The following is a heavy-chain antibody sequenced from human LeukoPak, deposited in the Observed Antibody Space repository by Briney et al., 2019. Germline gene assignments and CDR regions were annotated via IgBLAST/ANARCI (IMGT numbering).Heavy chain of an antibody. V-gene: IGHV3-15*01. CDR3: TTIAEAGHYDY. J-gene: IGHJ4*02. Sequence: GGSLRLSCAASGFTLSSYSMNWVRQAPGKGLEWVGRIKSKTGGGTTDYAAPVKGRFTISRDDSKTTLYLQMNSLKTEDTAVYYCTTIAEAGHYDYWGQGTLVTVSS. D-gene: IGHD6-13*01. CDR2: IKSKTGGGTT. CDR1: GFTLSSYS.